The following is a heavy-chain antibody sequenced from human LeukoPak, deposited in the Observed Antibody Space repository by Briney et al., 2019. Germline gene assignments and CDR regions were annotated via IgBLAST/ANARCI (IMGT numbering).Heavy chain of an antibody. Sequence: PPETLSLTCAVYGGSFSGYYWSWIRQPPGKGLEWIGEINHSGSTNYNPSLKSRVTISVDTSKNQFSLKLSSVTAADTAVYYCARTVLVRGVKTDYWGQGTLVTVSS. J-gene: IGHJ4*02. CDR2: INHSGST. V-gene: IGHV4-34*01. CDR3: ARTVLVRGVKTDY. CDR1: GGSFSGYY. D-gene: IGHD3-10*01.